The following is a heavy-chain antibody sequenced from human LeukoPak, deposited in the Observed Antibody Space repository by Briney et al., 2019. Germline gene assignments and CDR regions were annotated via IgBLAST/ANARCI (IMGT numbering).Heavy chain of an antibody. J-gene: IGHJ4*02. CDR2: IYYSGST. CDR1: GGSISSSSYY. D-gene: IGHD3-22*01. CDR3: ARHYYDSSGYYPSALLDY. Sequence: SETLSLTCTVSGGSISSSSYYWGWIRQPPGKGLEWIGSIYYSGSTYYNPSLKSRVTISVDTSKNQFSLKLSSVTAADTAVYYCARHYYDSSGYYPSALLDYWGQGTLVTVSS. V-gene: IGHV4-39*01.